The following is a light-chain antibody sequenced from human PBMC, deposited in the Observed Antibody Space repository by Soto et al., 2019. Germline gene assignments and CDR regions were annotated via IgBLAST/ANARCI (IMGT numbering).Light chain of an antibody. CDR2: GAS. CDR3: QQYNNWPPIT. Sequence: EVRMKQSPATLSVSTGERATLSCRASESVSSNLAWYQQKPGQAPRLLIYGASTRATGIPARFSGSGSGTEFTLTISSLQSEDFAVYYCQQYNNWPPITFGQGTRLDIK. CDR1: ESVSSN. V-gene: IGKV3-15*01. J-gene: IGKJ5*01.